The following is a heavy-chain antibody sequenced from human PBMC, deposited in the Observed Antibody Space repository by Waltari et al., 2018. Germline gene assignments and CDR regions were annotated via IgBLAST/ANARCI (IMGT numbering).Heavy chain of an antibody. J-gene: IGHJ2*01. Sequence: EVQLLESGGGLVQPGGSLRLSCAASGFTFSSYAMSWVRQAPGEGLEWVSAISGSGGSTYYADSVKGRFTISRVNSKNTLYRQMNSLRAEETAVYYCAKDGAAAGTWYFDLWGRGTLVTVSS. V-gene: IGHV3-23*01. CDR3: AKDGAAAGTWYFDL. D-gene: IGHD6-13*01. CDR2: ISGSGGST. CDR1: GFTFSSYA.